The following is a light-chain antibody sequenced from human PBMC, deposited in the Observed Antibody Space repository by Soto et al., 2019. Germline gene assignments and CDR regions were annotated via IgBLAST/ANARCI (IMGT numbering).Light chain of an antibody. CDR3: MQSTHFPHT. CDR1: QSLLHSDGNTF. CDR2: KIS. J-gene: IGKJ2*01. Sequence: DVVMTQAPLSSPVTLGQPASISCRSSQSLLHSDGNTFLNWLQQRPGQPPRLLIYKISNRFSGVPDRCSGSGAGTSLTLEISRVEAEDVEVYYCMQSTHFPHTFGQGTKLEIK. V-gene: IGKV2-24*01.